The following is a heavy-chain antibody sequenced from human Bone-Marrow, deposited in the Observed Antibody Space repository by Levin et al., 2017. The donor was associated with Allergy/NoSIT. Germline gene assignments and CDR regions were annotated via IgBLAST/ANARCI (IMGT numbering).Heavy chain of an antibody. CDR2: IKSKTDGGTT. V-gene: IGHV3-15*01. CDR1: GFTFSNAW. Sequence: GESLKISCAASGFTFSNAWMSWVRQAPGKGLEWVGRIKSKTDGGTTDYAAPVKGRFTISRDDSKNTLYLQMNSLKTEDTAVYYCTTDDPTRGYSYGYGYGMDVWGQGTTVTVSS. D-gene: IGHD5-18*01. J-gene: IGHJ6*02. CDR3: TTDDPTRGYSYGYGYGMDV.